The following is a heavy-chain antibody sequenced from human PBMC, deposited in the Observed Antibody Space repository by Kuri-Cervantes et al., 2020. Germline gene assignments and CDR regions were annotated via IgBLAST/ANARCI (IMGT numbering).Heavy chain of an antibody. J-gene: IGHJ6*02. CDR1: GYTFTGYY. CDR3: ARDHPQVITMIVVDYYYYYGMDV. V-gene: IGHV1-2*02. Sequence: ASVKVSCKASGYTFTGYYMHWVRQAPGQGLEWMGWINPNGGGTNYAQKFQGRVTMTRDTSISTAYMELRSLRSDDTAVYYCARDHPQVITMIVVDYYYYYGMDVWGQGTTVTVSS. CDR2: INPNGGGT. D-gene: IGHD3-22*01.